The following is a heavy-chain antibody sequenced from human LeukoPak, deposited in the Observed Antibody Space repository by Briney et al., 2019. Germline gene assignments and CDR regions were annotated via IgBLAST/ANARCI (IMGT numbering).Heavy chain of an antibody. CDR3: ALEVYYSDNSAFDY. Sequence: ASVKVSCKASGYTFTSYGISWVRLAPGQGLEWMGWINPNSGGTNYAQKFQGRVTMTRDTSITTAYMELSRLRSDDTAVYYCALEVYYSDNSAFDYWGQGTLVTVSS. J-gene: IGHJ4*02. D-gene: IGHD4-11*01. V-gene: IGHV1-2*02. CDR1: GYTFTSYG. CDR2: INPNSGGT.